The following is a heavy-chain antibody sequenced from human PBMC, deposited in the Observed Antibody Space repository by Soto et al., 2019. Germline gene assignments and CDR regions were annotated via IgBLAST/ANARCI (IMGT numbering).Heavy chain of an antibody. D-gene: IGHD3-3*01. CDR1: GYTFTGXY. CDR2: INPNSGGT. Sequence: ASVKVSCKASGYTFTGXYMHWVRQAPGQGLEWMGWINPNSGGTNYAQKFQGWVTMTRDTSISTAYMELSRLRSDDTAVYYCARDRGRPEYYDFWSGSPHYYYYYGMDVWGQGTTVTVSS. J-gene: IGHJ6*02. CDR3: ARDRGRPEYYDFWSGSPHYYYYYGMDV. V-gene: IGHV1-2*04.